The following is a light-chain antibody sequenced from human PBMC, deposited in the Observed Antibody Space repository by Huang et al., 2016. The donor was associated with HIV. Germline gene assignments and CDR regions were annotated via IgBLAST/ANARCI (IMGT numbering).Light chain of an antibody. J-gene: IGKJ1*01. CDR2: WAS. CDR1: QSVYSSSTSKDY. CDR3: QQYYSSPQT. V-gene: IGKV4-1*01. Sequence: DIIMTQSPDSLAVSLGERATLNCRSSQSVYSSSTSKDYMAWFQQKPGQPLRLLLFWASTREAGVPDRFRGSGSGTHFTLTIANLEAEDAAIYYCQQYYSSPQTFGQGTRVEVK.